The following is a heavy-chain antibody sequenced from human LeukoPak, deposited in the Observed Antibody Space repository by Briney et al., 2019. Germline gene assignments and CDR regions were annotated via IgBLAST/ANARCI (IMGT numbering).Heavy chain of an antibody. CDR1: GSTFSSFSTYS. J-gene: IGHJ4*02. Sequence: GGSLRLSCAASGSTFSSFSTYSFNWVRQAPGKGLEWVSAFIDSGVKTYNADSVKGRFTISRDNSKNTLYLQMDSLRAEDTAVYYCAKDIVATFGGRLGFDCWGQGTLVTVSS. CDR2: FIDSGVKT. V-gene: IGHV3-23*01. CDR3: AKDIVATFGGRLGFDC. D-gene: IGHD5-12*01.